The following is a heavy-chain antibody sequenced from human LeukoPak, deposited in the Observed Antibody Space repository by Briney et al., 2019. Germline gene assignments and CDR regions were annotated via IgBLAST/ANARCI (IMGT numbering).Heavy chain of an antibody. Sequence: GGSLRLSCAASGFTFSSYAMSWVRQAPGKGLEWVSAISGSGGSTYYADSVKGRFTISRDNSKNTPYLQMNSLRAEDTAVYYCAKDRARVVVVITTPYFDYWGQGTLVTVSS. CDR3: AKDRARVVVVITTPYFDY. CDR1: GFTFSSYA. V-gene: IGHV3-23*01. D-gene: IGHD3-22*01. J-gene: IGHJ4*02. CDR2: ISGSGGST.